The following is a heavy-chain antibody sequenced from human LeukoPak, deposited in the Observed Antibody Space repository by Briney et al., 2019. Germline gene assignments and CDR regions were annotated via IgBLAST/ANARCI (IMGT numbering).Heavy chain of an antibody. CDR3: AKYYGSGTFQATDH. CDR2: ISSCSSYI. Sequence: GGSLRLSCAASGFTFSNYSMNWVRQAPGKGLEWVSSISSCSSYIYYADSVKGRFTISRDNSKNTLYLQMNSLRAEDTAVYYCAKYYGSGTFQATDHWGQGTLVTVSS. D-gene: IGHD3-10*01. CDR1: GFTFSNYS. J-gene: IGHJ4*01. V-gene: IGHV3-21*04.